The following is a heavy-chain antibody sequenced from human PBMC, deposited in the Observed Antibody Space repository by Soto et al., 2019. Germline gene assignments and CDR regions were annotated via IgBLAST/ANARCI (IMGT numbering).Heavy chain of an antibody. CDR1: GGSISSYY. V-gene: IGHV4-59*12. Sequence: PSETLSLTCTVSGGSISSYYWSWIRQPPGKGLGWIGYIYHSGSTYYNPSLKSRVTISVGRSKNQFSLKLSSVTAADTAVCYCARNGVVPQIFAFGARGPLAPVSP. CDR3: ARNGVVPQIFAF. J-gene: IGHJ4*02. D-gene: IGHD3-3*01. CDR2: IYHSGST.